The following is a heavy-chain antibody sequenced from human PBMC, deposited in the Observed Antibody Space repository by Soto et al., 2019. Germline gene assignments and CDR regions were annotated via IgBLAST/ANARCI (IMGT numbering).Heavy chain of an antibody. Sequence: GGSLRLSCADSGITFNRYYMSWLRQAPGKGPEWVATINLDGSETFYVDSVKGRFTLSRDNAKKSLYLQMNTLRAEDTAVYYCAREARATFEYWGQGTEVTVSS. CDR2: INLDGSET. CDR1: GITFNRYY. CDR3: AREARATFEY. V-gene: IGHV3-7*01. J-gene: IGHJ4*02.